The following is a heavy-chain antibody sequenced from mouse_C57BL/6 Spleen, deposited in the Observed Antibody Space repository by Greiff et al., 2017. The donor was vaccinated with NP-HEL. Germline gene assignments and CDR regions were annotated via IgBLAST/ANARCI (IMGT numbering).Heavy chain of an antibody. CDR3: TRRTTVAYFDY. V-gene: IGHV1-15*01. D-gene: IGHD1-1*01. CDR2: IDPETGGT. CDR1: GYTFTDYE. J-gene: IGHJ2*01. Sequence: QVQLQQSGAELVRPGASVTLSCKASGYTFTDYEMHWVKQTPVHGLEWIGAIDPETGGTAYNQKFKGKAILTADKSSSTAYMELRSLTSEDSAVYYCTRRTTVAYFDYWGQGTTLTVS.